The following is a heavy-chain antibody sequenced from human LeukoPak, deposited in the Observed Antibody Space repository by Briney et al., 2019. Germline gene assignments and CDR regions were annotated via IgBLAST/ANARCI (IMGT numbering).Heavy chain of an antibody. CDR1: GFTFSNYW. Sequence: PGGSLRLSCVASGFTFSNYWMQWVRQAPGKGLEWVANIKQDGGEKYYVDSVKGRFTISRDNAKDSLYLQMNSLRAEDTAVYYCRRRSFVFWAQGPLVPASS. CDR2: IKQDGGEK. V-gene: IGHV3-7*03. J-gene: IGHJ4*02. CDR3: RRRSFVF. D-gene: IGHD3-3*01.